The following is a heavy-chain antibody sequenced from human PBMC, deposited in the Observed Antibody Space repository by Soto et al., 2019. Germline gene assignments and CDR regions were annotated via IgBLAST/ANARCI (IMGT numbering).Heavy chain of an antibody. V-gene: IGHV1-69*13. CDR2: IIPIFGTA. D-gene: IGHD3-22*01. Sequence: SVKVSCKASGGTFSSYAISWVRQAPGQGLEWMGGIIPIFGTANYAQKFQGRVTITADESTSTAYMELSSLRSEDTAVYYCASFAGRIEYYYDSSGPKDDAFDIWGQGKMVTVSS. J-gene: IGHJ3*02. CDR1: GGTFSSYA. CDR3: ASFAGRIEYYYDSSGPKDDAFDI.